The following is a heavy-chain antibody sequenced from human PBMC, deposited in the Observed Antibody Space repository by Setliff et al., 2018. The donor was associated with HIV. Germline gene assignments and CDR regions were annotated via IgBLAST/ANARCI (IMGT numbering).Heavy chain of an antibody. CDR2: ISGSGFGT. D-gene: IGHD6-19*01. Sequence: GGSLRLSCAASGFTFSSYAMSWVRQAPGKGLEWVSAISGSGFGTYYADSVKGRFTISRDNAKNSLYLQMNSLRAEDTAVYYCAREEKLSAVAGTMYYYYAMDVWGQGTTVTVSS. CDR3: AREEKLSAVAGTMYYYYAMDV. CDR1: GFTFSSYA. J-gene: IGHJ6*02. V-gene: IGHV3-23*01.